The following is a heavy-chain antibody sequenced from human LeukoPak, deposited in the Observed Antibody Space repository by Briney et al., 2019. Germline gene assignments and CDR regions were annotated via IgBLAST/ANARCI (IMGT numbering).Heavy chain of an antibody. Sequence: PGGSLRLSCAASGFTFSSYSMNWVRQAPGKGLEWVSSISSSSSYIYYADSVKGRFTISRDNAKNSLYLQMNSLRAEDTAVHYCARADRLGAALLASFDYWGQGTLVTVSS. CDR3: ARADRLGAALLASFDY. CDR1: GFTFSSYS. CDR2: ISSSSSYI. D-gene: IGHD3-16*01. J-gene: IGHJ4*02. V-gene: IGHV3-21*01.